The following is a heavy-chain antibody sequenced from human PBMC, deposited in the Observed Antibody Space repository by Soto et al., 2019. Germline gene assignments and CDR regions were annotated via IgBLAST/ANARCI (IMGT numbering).Heavy chain of an antibody. D-gene: IGHD2-15*01. CDR3: ARVVSGGSYLYYYYGMDV. Sequence: ASVKVSCKASGYTFTSYGISWVRQAPGQGLEWMGWISAYNGNTNYAQKLQGRVTMTTDTSTSTAYMELRSLRSDDTAVYYCARVVSGGSYLYYYYGMDVWGQGTTVTVSS. CDR1: GYTFTSYG. J-gene: IGHJ6*02. CDR2: ISAYNGNT. V-gene: IGHV1-18*04.